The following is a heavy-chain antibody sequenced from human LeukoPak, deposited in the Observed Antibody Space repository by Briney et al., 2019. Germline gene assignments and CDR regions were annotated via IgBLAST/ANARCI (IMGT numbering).Heavy chain of an antibody. D-gene: IGHD1-26*01. Sequence: SVKVSCKASGGTFSSYAISWVRQAPGQGLEWMGGIIPMFGTANYAQKFQGRVTVTTEESTSTAYMELSSLGSEDTAMYYCARVFARGGEISGSYYYYWGQGTLVTVSS. CDR1: GGTFSSYA. CDR3: ARVFARGGEISGSYYYY. CDR2: IIPMFGTA. J-gene: IGHJ4*02. V-gene: IGHV1-69*05.